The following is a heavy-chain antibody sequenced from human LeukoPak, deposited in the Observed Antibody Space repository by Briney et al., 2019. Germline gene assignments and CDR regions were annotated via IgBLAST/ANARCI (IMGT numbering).Heavy chain of an antibody. Sequence: GASVKVSCKASGYTFTGYYIHWVRQAPGQGLEWMGRINPNSGDTNYAQKFQGRVTMTRDTSITTAYMELSRLRSDDTAVYYCARDQVGCSSTSCLIDYWGQGTLVTVSS. J-gene: IGHJ4*02. V-gene: IGHV1-2*06. CDR3: ARDQVGCSSTSCLIDY. CDR1: GYTFTGYY. CDR2: INPNSGDT. D-gene: IGHD2-2*01.